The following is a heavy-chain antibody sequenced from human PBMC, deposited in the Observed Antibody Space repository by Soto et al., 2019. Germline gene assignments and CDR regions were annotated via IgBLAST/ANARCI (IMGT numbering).Heavy chain of an antibody. V-gene: IGHV4-4*07. J-gene: IGHJ6*02. CDR2: IYTSGST. Sequence: SETLSLTCTVSGGSISSYYWSWIRQPAGKGLEWIGRIYTSGSTNYNPSLKSRVTMSVDTSKNQFSLKLSSVTAADTAVYYCARDPGRYSSSSYYYYGMDVWGQGTTVTVSS. D-gene: IGHD6-6*01. CDR1: GGSISSYY. CDR3: ARDPGRYSSSSYYYYGMDV.